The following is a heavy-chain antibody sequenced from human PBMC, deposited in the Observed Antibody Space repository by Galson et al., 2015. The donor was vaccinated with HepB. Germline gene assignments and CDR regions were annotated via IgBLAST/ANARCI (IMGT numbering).Heavy chain of an antibody. J-gene: IGHJ4*02. CDR1: AFPFSGFF. CDR2: IEQDGSEK. Sequence: SLRLSCAASAFPFSGFFMSWVRQPPGKGLEWVATIEQDGSEKYYVDSVKGRFVISRDNAKNSLYLQMNNLRAEDTAVYYCATLRTYESRGYDYDFWGQGTLVTVSS. D-gene: IGHD3-22*01. V-gene: IGHV3-7*01. CDR3: ATLRTYESRGYDYDF.